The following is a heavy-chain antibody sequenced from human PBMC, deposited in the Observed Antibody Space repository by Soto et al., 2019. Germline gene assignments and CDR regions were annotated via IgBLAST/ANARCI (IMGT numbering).Heavy chain of an antibody. Sequence: QLVQSGAEVKKPGASVKVSCKASGYTFANYAMQWVRQAPGQRLEWMGWINGGSGSTRYSQNFQGSITITRDSSANTVYMELSSLRSGDTAIYYCARSPPPLGRFDSWGQGTLVTVSS. CDR3: ARSPPPLGRFDS. V-gene: IGHV1-3*01. CDR2: INGGSGST. CDR1: GYTFANYA. J-gene: IGHJ5*01.